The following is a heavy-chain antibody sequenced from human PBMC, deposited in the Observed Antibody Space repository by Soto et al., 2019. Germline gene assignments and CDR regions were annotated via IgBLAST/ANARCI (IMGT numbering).Heavy chain of an antibody. J-gene: IGHJ3*02. CDR3: GRGAGTKAFDI. CDR2: ISYDGGNK. CDR1: GFTFSSYA. Sequence: QVQLVESGGGVVQPGRSLRLSCAASGFTFSSYAMHWVRQAPGKGLEWVAVISYDGGNKYYADSVKGRFTISRDNSKNTLYMQMNSLRAEDTAVYYCGRGAGTKAFDIWGQGTMVTVS. V-gene: IGHV3-30-3*01. D-gene: IGHD6-19*01.